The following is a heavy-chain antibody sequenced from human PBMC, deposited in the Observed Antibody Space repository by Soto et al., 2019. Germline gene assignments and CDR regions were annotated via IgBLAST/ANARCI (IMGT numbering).Heavy chain of an antibody. Sequence: GASVKVSCKASGDTFSTYSITCVRQAPGQRLEWMGRILPLLGIANYAQKFQDRVTITADKSTSTAYMELTSLRSEDTAVFYCVTMRAVADPYFFDYWGQGTLVTVSS. V-gene: IGHV1-69*02. J-gene: IGHJ4*02. CDR1: GDTFSTYS. CDR2: ILPLLGIA. CDR3: VTMRAVADPYFFDY. D-gene: IGHD6-19*01.